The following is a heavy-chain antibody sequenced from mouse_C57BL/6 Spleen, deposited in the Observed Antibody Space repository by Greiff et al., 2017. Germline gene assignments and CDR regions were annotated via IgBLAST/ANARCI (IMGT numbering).Heavy chain of an antibody. D-gene: IGHD3-2*02. CDR2: IDPNSGGT. Sequence: QVHVKQPGAELVKPGASVKLSCKASGYTFTSYWMHWVKQRPGRGLEWIGRIDPNSGGTKYNEKFKSKATLTVDKPSSTAYMQLSSLTSEDSAVYYCARSGQLRLPYFDYWGQGTTLTVSS. CDR3: ARSGQLRLPYFDY. V-gene: IGHV1-72*01. J-gene: IGHJ2*01. CDR1: GYTFTSYW.